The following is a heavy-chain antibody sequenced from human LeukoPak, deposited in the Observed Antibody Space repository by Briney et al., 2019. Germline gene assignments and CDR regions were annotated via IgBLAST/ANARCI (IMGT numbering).Heavy chain of an antibody. CDR3: ANSITAAAPPEYYYYGMDV. V-gene: IGHV3-30*02. J-gene: IGHJ6*02. CDR2: IRYDGTQT. Sequence: GGSLRLSCAASGFTFSGYGMDWVRQAPAKGLEWVAFIRYDGTQTYYADSVKGRFTISRDNSKNTLYLQMSSLRVEDTAVYFCANSITAAAPPEYYYYGMDVWGRGTTVTVSS. D-gene: IGHD6-13*01. CDR1: GFTFSGYG.